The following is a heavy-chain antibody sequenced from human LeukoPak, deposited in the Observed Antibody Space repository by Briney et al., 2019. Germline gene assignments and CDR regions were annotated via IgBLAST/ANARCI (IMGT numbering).Heavy chain of an antibody. CDR1: GFTFTSHV. CDR2: ISMNVQTT. CDR3: VREGLERRTTFDW. V-gene: IGHV3-64D*06. Sequence: PGGSLRLSCSASGFTFTSHVMHWVRQPPGKGLQYISGISMNVQTTYYAGSVKGRFTISRDSSKNTVYLQMNSLTAEDTGVYYCVREGLERRTTFDWWGQGTLV. D-gene: IGHD1-1*01. J-gene: IGHJ4*01.